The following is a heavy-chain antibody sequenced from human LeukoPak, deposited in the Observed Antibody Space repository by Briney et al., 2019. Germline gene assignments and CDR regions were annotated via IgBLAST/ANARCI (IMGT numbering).Heavy chain of an antibody. D-gene: IGHD6-13*01. V-gene: IGHV4-4*02. CDR2: IYHSGST. CDR3: ARDLRGYSSSFDV. Sequence: SETLSLTCAVSGGSISSSNWWSWVRQPPGKGLEWIGEIYHSGSTNYNPSLKSRVSISVDKSKNQFSLKLSSVTAADTAVYYCARDLRGYSSSFDVWGQGTTVTVSS. CDR1: GGSISSSNW. J-gene: IGHJ6*02.